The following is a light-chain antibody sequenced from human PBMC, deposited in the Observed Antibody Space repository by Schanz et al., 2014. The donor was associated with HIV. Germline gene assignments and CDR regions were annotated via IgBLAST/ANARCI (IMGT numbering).Light chain of an antibody. CDR1: QSINSY. Sequence: EVVLTQSPATLSLSPGERATLSCRASQSINSYLAWYQQKPGQAPRLLIYGASTRATGIPARFSGSGSGTDFTLTISSLEPEDFAVYYCQQYGSSLTWTFGQGTKVEIK. J-gene: IGKJ1*01. V-gene: IGKV3-20*01. CDR2: GAS. CDR3: QQYGSSLTWT.